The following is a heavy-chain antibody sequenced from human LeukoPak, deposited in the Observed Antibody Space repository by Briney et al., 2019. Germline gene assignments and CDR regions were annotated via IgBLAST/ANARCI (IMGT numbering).Heavy chain of an antibody. CDR2: ITADGGST. Sequence: GGSLRLSCAASGFTFSSYAMTWVRQAPGKGLEWVSGITADGGSTFYADSVKGRFTISRDNSKNTLYLHVNNLRAEDTAVYYCAKDSRGSYYFYDMDVWGKGTTVTVSS. J-gene: IGHJ6*03. V-gene: IGHV3-23*01. CDR3: AKDSRGSYYFYDMDV. CDR1: GFTFSSYA.